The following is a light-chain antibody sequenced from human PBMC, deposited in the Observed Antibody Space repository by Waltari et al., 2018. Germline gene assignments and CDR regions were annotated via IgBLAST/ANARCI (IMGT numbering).Light chain of an antibody. V-gene: IGLV2-11*01. J-gene: IGLJ1*01. CDR2: DLS. CDR1: SSDVGGYNY. CDR3: CSYAGSYTYG. Sequence: QSALTQPRSVSGSPGQSVTISCTGTSSDVGGYNYVSWYQQHPGKAPKLMIYDLSKRPSGGPDRFSGSKSGNTASRTISGLQAEDEADYSCCSYAGSYTYGFGTGTKVTVL.